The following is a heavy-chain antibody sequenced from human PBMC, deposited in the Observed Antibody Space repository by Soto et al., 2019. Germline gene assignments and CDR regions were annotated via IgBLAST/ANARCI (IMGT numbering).Heavy chain of an antibody. V-gene: IGHV3-23*01. CDR1: GFTFSNFA. CDR3: AKGDGDYANDAFDI. Sequence: PGGSLRLSCVASGFTFSNFAMAWVRQAPGEGLEWVSAISGSGDDTFYADSMKGRFTISRDNSKDTLYLQINSLRAEDTAVYYCAKGDGDYANDAFDIWGQGTMVTVSS. D-gene: IGHD4-17*01. J-gene: IGHJ3*02. CDR2: ISGSGDDT.